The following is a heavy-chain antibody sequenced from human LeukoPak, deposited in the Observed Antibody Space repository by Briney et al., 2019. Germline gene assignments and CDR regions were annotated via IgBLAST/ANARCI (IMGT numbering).Heavy chain of an antibody. CDR2: IYYSGST. J-gene: IGHJ4*02. Sequence: SETLSLTCTVSGGSISSSSYYWGWIRQPPGKGLEWIGSIYYSGSTYYNPSLKSRVTISVDTSKNQFSLKLSSVTAADTAVYYCARQAYVWGSIDYWGQGTLVTVSS. CDR3: ARQAYVWGSIDY. CDR1: GGSISSSSYY. D-gene: IGHD3-16*01. V-gene: IGHV4-39*01.